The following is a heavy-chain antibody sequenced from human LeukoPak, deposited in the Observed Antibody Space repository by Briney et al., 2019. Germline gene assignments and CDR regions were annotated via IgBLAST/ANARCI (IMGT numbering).Heavy chain of an antibody. D-gene: IGHD2-21*02. J-gene: IGHJ3*02. Sequence: GGSLRLSCAASGFTVSSNYMSWVRQAPGKGLEWVSAISGSGGSTYYADSVKGRFTISGDNSKNTLYLQMNSLRVEDTAVYYCAKPKLLHAFDIWGQGTMVTVSS. V-gene: IGHV3-23*01. CDR2: ISGSGGST. CDR3: AKPKLLHAFDI. CDR1: GFTVSSNY.